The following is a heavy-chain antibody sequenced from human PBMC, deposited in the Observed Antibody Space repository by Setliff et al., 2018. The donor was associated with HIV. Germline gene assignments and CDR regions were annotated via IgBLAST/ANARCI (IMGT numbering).Heavy chain of an antibody. V-gene: IGHV1-2*06. CDR3: ARDRSNYVGLDAFDI. Sequence: ASVKVSCKASGYSFTGYWMHWVRQAPGQGLEWMGRINPHSGVTNYAQKFQGRVTLTSDTSISTAYMELSGLTSDDTAVYYCARDRSNYVGLDAFDIWGQGTMVTVSS. D-gene: IGHD4-4*01. J-gene: IGHJ3*02. CDR2: INPHSGVT. CDR1: GYSFTGYW.